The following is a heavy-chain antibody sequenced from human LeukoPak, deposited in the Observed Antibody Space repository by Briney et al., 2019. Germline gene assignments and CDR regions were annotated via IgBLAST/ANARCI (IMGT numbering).Heavy chain of an antibody. CDR2: IGGRGGST. CDR3: GKEGGA. CDR1: GFTFSSYW. Sequence: GALRLSCAASGFTFSSYWMHWVRQAPGKGLEWVSAIGGRGGSTYYADFLEGRFTIARDNSKDMVYLQMNSLEVEDTAIYYCGKEGGAWGQGTKVTVSS. J-gene: IGHJ5*02. V-gene: IGHV3-23*01. D-gene: IGHD3-16*01.